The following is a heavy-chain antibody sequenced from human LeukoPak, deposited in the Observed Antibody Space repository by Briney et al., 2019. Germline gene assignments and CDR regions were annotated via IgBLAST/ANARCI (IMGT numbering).Heavy chain of an antibody. CDR2: ISGSGAFT. J-gene: IGHJ6*03. CDR3: AKCPGSKWFGESWNYYYYMDV. D-gene: IGHD3-10*01. Sequence: GGSLRLSCAASGLTFSSYGMSWVRQAPGKGLEWVSSISGSGAFTYYTDSVKGRFTISRDNSKNTLYLQMNSLRAEDKAVYYCAKCPGSKWFGESWNYYYYMDVWGKGTTVTISS. CDR1: GLTFSSYG. V-gene: IGHV3-23*01.